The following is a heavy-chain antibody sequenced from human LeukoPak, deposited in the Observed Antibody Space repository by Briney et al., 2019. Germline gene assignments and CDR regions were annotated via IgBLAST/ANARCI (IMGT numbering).Heavy chain of an antibody. J-gene: IGHJ4*02. D-gene: IGHD6-6*01. CDR1: GGTFSSYA. CDR3: ARGPRALYSSSSGDYFDY. V-gene: IGHV1-69*05. Sequence: SVKVSCKASGGTFSSYAISWVRQAPGQGLEWMGGIIPIFGTASYAQKFQGRVTITTDESTSTAYMELSSLRSEDTAVYYCARGPRALYSSSSGDYFDYWGQGTLVTVSS. CDR2: IIPIFGTA.